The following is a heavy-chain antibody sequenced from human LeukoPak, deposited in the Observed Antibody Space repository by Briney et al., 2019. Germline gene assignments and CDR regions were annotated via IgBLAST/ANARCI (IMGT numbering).Heavy chain of an antibody. D-gene: IGHD3-9*01. Sequence: ASVKVSCKASGYTFTSYGISWVRQAPGQGLEWMGWISAYNDNTNYAQKLQGRVTMTTDTSTSTAYMELRSLRSDNTAVYYCARVHYDILTGYSYFDYWGQGTLVTVSS. CDR1: GYTFTSYG. J-gene: IGHJ4*02. V-gene: IGHV1-18*01. CDR2: ISAYNDNT. CDR3: ARVHYDILTGYSYFDY.